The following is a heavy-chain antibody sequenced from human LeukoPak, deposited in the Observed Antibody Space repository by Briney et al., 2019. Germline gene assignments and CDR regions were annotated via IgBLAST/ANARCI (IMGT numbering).Heavy chain of an antibody. J-gene: IGHJ3*02. V-gene: IGHV3-7*01. Sequence: PGGSLRLSCAASGFPFSDYYMSWIRQAPGKGLEWVANIKQDGSEKYYVDSVKGRFTISRDNAKNSLYLQMNSLRAEDTAVYYCARPHIVVVPAAILDHDAFDIWGQGTMVTVSS. CDR2: IKQDGSEK. CDR3: ARPHIVVVPAAILDHDAFDI. CDR1: GFPFSDYY. D-gene: IGHD2-2*01.